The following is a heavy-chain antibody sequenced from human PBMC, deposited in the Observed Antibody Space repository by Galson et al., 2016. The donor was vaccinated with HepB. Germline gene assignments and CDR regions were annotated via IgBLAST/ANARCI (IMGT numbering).Heavy chain of an antibody. CDR3: VRDGGYDLDFFDH. CDR2: TYYRSKWYN. J-gene: IGHJ4*02. D-gene: IGHD5-12*01. Sequence: CAISGDSVSSNTAAWNWIRQSPSGGLEWLGRTYYRSKWYNDYAPSVKSRITVNPDTSKNQFSLQLRSVTPEDTAIYYCVRDGGYDLDFFDHWVQGTLVTVSS. CDR1: GDSVSSNTAA. V-gene: IGHV6-1*01.